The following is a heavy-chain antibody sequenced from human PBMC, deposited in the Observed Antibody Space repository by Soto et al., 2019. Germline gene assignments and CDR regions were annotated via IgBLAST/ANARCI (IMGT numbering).Heavy chain of an antibody. CDR3: ARRTTVTTMRYFDY. CDR2: IYYSGST. V-gene: IGHV4-59*01. Sequence: QVQLQESGPGLVKPSETLSLTCTVSGGSISSYYWSWIWQPPGKGLEWIGYIYYSGSTNYNPSLKSRVTISVDTSKNQFSLKLSSVTAADTAVYYCARRTTVTTMRYFDYWGQGTLVTVSS. D-gene: IGHD4-17*01. CDR1: GGSISSYY. J-gene: IGHJ4*02.